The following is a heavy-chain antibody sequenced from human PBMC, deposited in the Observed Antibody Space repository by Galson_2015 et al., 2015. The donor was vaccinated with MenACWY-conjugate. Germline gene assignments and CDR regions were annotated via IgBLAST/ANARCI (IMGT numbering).Heavy chain of an antibody. D-gene: IGHD5-18*01. Sequence: SLRLSCAASGFTFSSNTMNWVRQAPGKGLEWVSSISSAGSSIYYADSVKGRFTISRDNAENSLYLQMNTLRDEDTAVYYCARVPGYSYGCYDWWGQGTLVTVSS. CDR1: GFTFSSNT. J-gene: IGHJ4*02. V-gene: IGHV3-48*02. CDR2: ISSAGSSI. CDR3: ARVPGYSYGCYDW.